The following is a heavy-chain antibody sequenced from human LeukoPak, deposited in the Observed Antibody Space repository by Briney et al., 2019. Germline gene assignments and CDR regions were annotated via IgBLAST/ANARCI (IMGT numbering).Heavy chain of an antibody. J-gene: IGHJ6*02. D-gene: IGHD6-6*01. CDR1: GGSISRSGYY. Sequence: PSQTLSLTCTVSGGSISRSGYYWSWIRQHPGKGLEWIGYIYYSGSTYYNPSLKSRVTISVDTSKNQFSLKLSSVTAADTAVYYCARDLRSSSSSGINYYGMDVWGQGTTVTVSS. CDR3: ARDLRSSSSSGINYYGMDV. V-gene: IGHV4-31*03. CDR2: IYYSGST.